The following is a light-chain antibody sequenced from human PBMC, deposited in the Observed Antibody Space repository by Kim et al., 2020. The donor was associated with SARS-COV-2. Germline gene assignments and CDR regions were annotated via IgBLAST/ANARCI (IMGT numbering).Light chain of an antibody. CDR1: HGSINDDY. CDR2: EDD. CDR3: QSYNRSNVV. V-gene: IGLV6-57*03. Sequence: GNPVPLSCTRSHGSINDDYVQWYQQRPGGVPSAVIYEDDQRPSGVSDRFSGSIDNSSNSASLTISGLKTEDEADYYCQSYNRSNVVFGGGTQLTVL. J-gene: IGLJ2*01.